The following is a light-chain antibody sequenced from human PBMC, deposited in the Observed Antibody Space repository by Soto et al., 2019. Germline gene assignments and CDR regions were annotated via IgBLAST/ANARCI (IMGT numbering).Light chain of an antibody. CDR2: DAS. CDR1: QSVSTY. CDR3: QQYGSSPRT. J-gene: IGKJ1*01. V-gene: IGKV3-20*01. Sequence: VMTQSPATLSVSPGERATLSCRASQSVSTYLAWYQQRPGQAPRLLIYDASYRATDIPPRFSGSGSGTDFTLTISRLEPEDFAVYYCQQYGSSPRTFGQGTKVDIK.